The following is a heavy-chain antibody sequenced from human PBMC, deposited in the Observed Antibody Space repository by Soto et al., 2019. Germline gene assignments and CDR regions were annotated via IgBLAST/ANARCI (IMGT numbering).Heavy chain of an antibody. CDR2: SFDSGTT. CDR1: GGSITSDYSC. Sequence: QVQLQESGPGLVNPSQPLSLTCTVSGGSITSDYSCWSWIRQPPGEGLELIGHSFDSGTTYTNQSSRSQVAITSDTTKNHYSLTLTSVTAADTAVFYCDRGPSGDKVHDWGQGALVTVSS. D-gene: IGHD7-27*01. V-gene: IGHV4-30-4*01. J-gene: IGHJ4*01. CDR3: DRGPSGDKVHD.